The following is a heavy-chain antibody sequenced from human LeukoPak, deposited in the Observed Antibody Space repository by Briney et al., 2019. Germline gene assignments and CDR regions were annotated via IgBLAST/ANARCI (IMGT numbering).Heavy chain of an antibody. Sequence: SETLSLTCAVYGGSFSGYYWSWIRQPPGKGLEWIGEINHSGSTNYNPSLKSRVTISVDTSKNQFSLKLSSVTAADTAVYYCARGGGRFLRYFQHWGQGTLVTVSS. J-gene: IGHJ1*01. D-gene: IGHD2/OR15-2a*01. CDR3: ARGGGRFLRYFQH. CDR1: GGSFSGYY. V-gene: IGHV4-34*01. CDR2: INHSGST.